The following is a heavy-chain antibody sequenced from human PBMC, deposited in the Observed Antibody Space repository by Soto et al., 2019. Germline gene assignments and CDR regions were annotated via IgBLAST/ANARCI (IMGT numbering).Heavy chain of an antibody. CDR3: ARDSSPGEYYCDY. J-gene: IGHJ4*02. CDR2: IIPILGIA. V-gene: IGHV1-69*08. D-gene: IGHD2-21*01. Sequence: QVQLVQSGAEVKKPGSSVKVSCKASGGTFSSYTISWVRQAPGQGLEWMGRIIPILGIANYAQKFQGRVKITADKSTSTAYMELSSLRTEDTAVYYCARDSSPGEYYCDYWGQGTLVTVSS. CDR1: GGTFSSYT.